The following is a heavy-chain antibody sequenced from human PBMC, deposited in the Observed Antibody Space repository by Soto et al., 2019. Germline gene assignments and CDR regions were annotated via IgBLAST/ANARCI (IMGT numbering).Heavy chain of an antibody. Sequence: SETLSLTCTVSGGSISSYYWSWIRQPPGKGLEWIGYIYYSGSTNYNPSLKSRVTISVDTSKNQFSLKLSSVTAADTAVYYCARHMWDEVTVIFDYWGQGTLVTVSS. V-gene: IGHV4-59*08. CDR1: GGSISSYY. CDR2: IYYSGST. J-gene: IGHJ4*02. CDR3: ARHMWDEVTVIFDY. D-gene: IGHD4-17*01.